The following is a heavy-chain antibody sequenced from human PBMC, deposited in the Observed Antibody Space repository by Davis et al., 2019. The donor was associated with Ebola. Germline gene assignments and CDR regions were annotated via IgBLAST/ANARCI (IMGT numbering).Heavy chain of an antibody. J-gene: IGHJ4*02. V-gene: IGHV1-2*06. CDR2: INPNSGVT. CDR3: ATFVDTSSDY. CDR1: GYTFTDYY. Sequence: ASVKVSCKASGYTFTDYYLHWVRQAPGQGPEWMGRINPNSGVTNSAQTFQGRVTLTRDTSISTAYMELSRLRSDDTAVYYSATFVDTSSDYWGQGTLVTGSS. D-gene: IGHD5-18*01.